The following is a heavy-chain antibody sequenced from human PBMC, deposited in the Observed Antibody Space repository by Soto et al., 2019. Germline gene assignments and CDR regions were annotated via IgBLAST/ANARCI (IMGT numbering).Heavy chain of an antibody. D-gene: IGHD3-3*01. CDR3: AGTIFGVVPPYYYGMDV. J-gene: IGHJ6*02. Sequence: PGESLKISCKGSGYSFTSYWISWVRQMPGKGREWMGRIVPSDSYTNYSPSFQGHVTISADKSIGTAYLQWSSLKASDTAMYYCAGTIFGVVPPYYYGMDVWGQGTTVTVSS. CDR1: GYSFTSYW. CDR2: IVPSDSYT. V-gene: IGHV5-10-1*01.